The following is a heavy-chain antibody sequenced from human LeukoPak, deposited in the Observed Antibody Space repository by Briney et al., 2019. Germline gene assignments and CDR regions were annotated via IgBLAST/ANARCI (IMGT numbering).Heavy chain of an antibody. CDR2: IYHSGST. D-gene: IGHD3-22*01. Sequence: SETLSLTCTVSGGSIGSYYWSWIRQPPGKGLEWIGYIYHSGSTYYNPSLKSRVTISVDRSKNQFSLKLSSVTAADTAVYYCARAPYSSYGDYWGQGTLVTVAS. CDR3: ARAPYSSYGDY. CDR1: GGSIGSYY. J-gene: IGHJ4*02. V-gene: IGHV4-59*12.